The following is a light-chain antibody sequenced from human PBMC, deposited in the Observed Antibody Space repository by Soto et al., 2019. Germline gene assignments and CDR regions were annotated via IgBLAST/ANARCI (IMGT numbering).Light chain of an antibody. CDR2: GAS. V-gene: IGKV3-20*01. J-gene: IGKJ2*01. CDR1: QSVNSNY. CDR3: QQYGSSPRYT. Sequence: EIVLTQSPGTLSLSPEERATLSCRASQSVNSNYLAWYQQKPGQAPRILIYGASSRATGIPDRFSGSGSGTDFTLTISRLEPEDLAVYYCQQYGSSPRYTFGQGTKLEIK.